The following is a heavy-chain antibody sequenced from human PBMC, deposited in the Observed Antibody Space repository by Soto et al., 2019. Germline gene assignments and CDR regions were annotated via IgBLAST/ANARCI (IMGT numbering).Heavy chain of an antibody. J-gene: IGHJ5*02. D-gene: IGHD6-6*01. V-gene: IGHV4-39*01. Sequence: SETLSLTCTVSGCSISSSSYYWGWIRQPPGKGLEWIGSIYYSGSTYYNPSLKSRVTISVDTSKTQFSLKLSSVTAADTAVYYCASTIAARSWFDPWGQGTLVTVSS. CDR2: IYYSGST. CDR1: GCSISSSSYY. CDR3: ASTIAARSWFDP.